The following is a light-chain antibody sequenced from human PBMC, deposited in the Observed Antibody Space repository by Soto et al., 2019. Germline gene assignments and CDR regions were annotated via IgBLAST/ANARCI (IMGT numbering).Light chain of an antibody. V-gene: IGKV3-15*01. CDR1: QGVGSN. J-gene: IGKJ5*01. CDR2: AAS. Sequence: EIVMTQSPATLSVSPGQRATLSCRASQGVGSNLAWSRQRPGQAPRLLIYAASTRATGIPARFSGSGSGTEFTLTIGSLQSEDFAVYYCQQYKNWPPITFGQGTRLEIK. CDR3: QQYKNWPPIT.